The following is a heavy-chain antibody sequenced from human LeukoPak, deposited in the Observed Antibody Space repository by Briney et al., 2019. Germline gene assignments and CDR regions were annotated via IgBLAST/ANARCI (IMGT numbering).Heavy chain of an antibody. Sequence: SETLSLTCTVSGGSISNYYWNWIRQPPGKGLEWIGYIYYSGSTNYNPSLKSRVTISVDTSKNQFSLKLSSVTAADTAVYYCARAYSSSWYLNWFDPWGQGTLVTVSS. CDR1: GGSISNYY. J-gene: IGHJ5*02. CDR3: ARAYSSSWYLNWFDP. CDR2: IYYSGST. D-gene: IGHD6-13*01. V-gene: IGHV4-59*01.